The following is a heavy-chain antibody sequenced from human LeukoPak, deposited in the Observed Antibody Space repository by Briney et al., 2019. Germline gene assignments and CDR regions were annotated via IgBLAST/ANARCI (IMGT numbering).Heavy chain of an antibody. Sequence: GGSLRLSCAASGFSFSTYAMSWVRQAPGKGLEWVSGVNGNGGNTSYADSVKGRFTIFRDNSKNTVYLQMNSLRVEDTAVYYCAKSLYGGCDYWGQGTVVTVSS. CDR1: GFSFSTYA. CDR2: VNGNGGNT. V-gene: IGHV3-23*01. J-gene: IGHJ4*02. CDR3: AKSLYGGCDY. D-gene: IGHD3-16*02.